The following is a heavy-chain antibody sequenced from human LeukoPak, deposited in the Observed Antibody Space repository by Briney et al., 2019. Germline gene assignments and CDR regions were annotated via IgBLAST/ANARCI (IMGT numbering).Heavy chain of an antibody. D-gene: IGHD5-24*01. V-gene: IGHV3-66*02. CDR3: TREKERHFDS. CDR2: LYSGGST. J-gene: IGHJ4*02. CDR1: GFTVSSNY. Sequence: PGGSLRLSCAAPGFTVSSNYMTWVRQAPGKGLEWVSVLYSGGSTCYADSVKGRFTISRDNSKNTLYLQMNSLRAEDTAVYYCTREKERHFDSWGQGTLVTVSS.